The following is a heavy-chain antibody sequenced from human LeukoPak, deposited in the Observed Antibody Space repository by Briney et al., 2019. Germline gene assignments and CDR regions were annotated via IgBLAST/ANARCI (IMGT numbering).Heavy chain of an antibody. CDR1: GFTFSSYW. Sequence: GGSLRLSCAASGFTFSSYWIHWVRQAPGKGPVWVSRIKSDGSSTRFADSVQGRFTISRDNSKNTLYLQMNNLSAEDTAVYYCARETSGSFPYWGQGTLVTVSS. J-gene: IGHJ4*02. V-gene: IGHV3-74*01. D-gene: IGHD2-15*01. CDR3: ARETSGSFPY. CDR2: IKSDGSST.